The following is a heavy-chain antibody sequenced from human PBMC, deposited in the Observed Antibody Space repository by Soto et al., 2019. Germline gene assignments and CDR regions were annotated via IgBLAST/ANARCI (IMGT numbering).Heavy chain of an antibody. V-gene: IGHV4-4*02. D-gene: IGHD3-22*01. J-gene: IGHJ5*02. CDR2: IYHSGST. CDR1: GGSISSSNW. CDR3: ARVEGYDSSGFSWGTRFGGTDRRFDP. Sequence: QVQLQESGPGLVKPSGTLSLTCAVSGGSISSSNWWSWVRQPPGKGLEWIGEIYHSGSTNYNPSLKSRVTILVDKSKNQFSLKLSSVTAADTAVYYCARVEGYDSSGFSWGTRFGGTDRRFDPWGQGTLVTVSS.